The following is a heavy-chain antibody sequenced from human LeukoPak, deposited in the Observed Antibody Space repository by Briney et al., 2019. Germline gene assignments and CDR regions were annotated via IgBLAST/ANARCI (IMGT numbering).Heavy chain of an antibody. CDR3: ARDLDY. V-gene: IGHV4-4*07. CDR1: GGSISSYY. J-gene: IGHJ4*02. CDR2: IYNSEST. Sequence: SETLSLTCTVSGGSISSYYWSWIRQPAGKELEWIGRIYNSESTNYNPSLRSRVTISVDTSKNQSSLKLSSVTAADTAVYYCARDLDYWGQGTLVTVSS.